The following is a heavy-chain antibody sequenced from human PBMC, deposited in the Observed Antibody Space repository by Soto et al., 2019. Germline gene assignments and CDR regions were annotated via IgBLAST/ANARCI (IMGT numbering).Heavy chain of an antibody. CDR3: AKGGDSSSWKNWFDP. D-gene: IGHD6-13*01. J-gene: IGHJ5*02. CDR2: ISGSGSSI. Sequence: VQLLESGGGLVQPGGSLRLSCAASGFTFSNYAMTWVRQAPEKGLEWVSGISGSGSSIYYADSVKGRFTISRDNSKNTLYLQMNSLRAEDTAVYYCAKGGDSSSWKNWFDPWGQGTLVTVSS. CDR1: GFTFSNYA. V-gene: IGHV3-23*01.